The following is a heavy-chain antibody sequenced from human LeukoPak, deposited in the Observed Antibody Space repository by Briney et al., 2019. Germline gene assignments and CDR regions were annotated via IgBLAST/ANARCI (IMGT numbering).Heavy chain of an antibody. CDR3: ARDLADYGGNSFDY. CDR2: ISAYNGNT. D-gene: IGHD4-23*01. V-gene: IGHV1-18*01. Sequence: ASVKVSCKASGYSSTNYGISWVRQAPGQGLEWMGWISAYNGNTNYAQKLQGRVTMTTDTSTSTAYMELRSLRSDDTAVYYCARDLADYGGNSFDYWGQGTLVTVSP. J-gene: IGHJ4*02. CDR1: GYSSTNYG.